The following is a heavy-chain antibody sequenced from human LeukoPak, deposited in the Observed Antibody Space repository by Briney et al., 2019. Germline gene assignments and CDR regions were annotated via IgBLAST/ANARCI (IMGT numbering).Heavy chain of an antibody. D-gene: IGHD6-13*01. J-gene: IGHJ4*02. CDR2: ISYDGSNK. Sequence: GGSLRLSCAASGFTFKTYAMNWVRQAPGKGLEWVAVISYDGSNKYYADSVKGRFTISRDNSKNTLYLQMNSLRAEDTAVYYCARGSAAAGTNYWGQGTLVTVSS. V-gene: IGHV3-30-3*01. CDR1: GFTFKTYA. CDR3: ARGSAAAGTNY.